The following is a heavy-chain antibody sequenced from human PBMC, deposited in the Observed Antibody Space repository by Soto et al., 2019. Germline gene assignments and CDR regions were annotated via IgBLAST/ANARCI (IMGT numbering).Heavy chain of an antibody. CDR3: ARVWGALAPIAGWFGP. D-gene: IGHD3-16*01. J-gene: IGHJ5*02. CDR2: IYQTGST. V-gene: IGHV4-4*02. CDR1: NGSITSGNW. Sequence: QVQLQESGPGLVKPSGTLSLTCAVSNGSITSGNWWSWVRQPPGKGLEWIGDIYQTGSTNYNPSLMSRVIIVVVKSKNNFSLCLSSVTGADTAVYFCARVWGALAPIAGWFGPWGRGILVTVSS.